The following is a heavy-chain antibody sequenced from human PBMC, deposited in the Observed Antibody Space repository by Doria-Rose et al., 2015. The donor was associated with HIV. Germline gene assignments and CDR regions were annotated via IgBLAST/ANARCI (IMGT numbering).Heavy chain of an antibody. V-gene: IGHV2-26*01. CDR1: GVSLSSPGMG. D-gene: IGHD6-13*01. CDR2: IFSDDDR. J-gene: IGHJ4*02. Sequence: QITLKESGPVLVKPAETLTLTCTVSGVSLSSPGMGVSWIRQPPGKALEWLANIFSDDDRSYKTSLKSRLTISRGTSKSQVVLTMTDMDPVDTATYYCARIKSSRWYHKYYVDFWGQGTLVIV. CDR3: ARIKSSRWYHKYYVDF.